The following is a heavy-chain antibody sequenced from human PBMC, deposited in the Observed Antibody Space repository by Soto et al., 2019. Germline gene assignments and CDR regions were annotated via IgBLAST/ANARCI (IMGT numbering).Heavy chain of an antibody. V-gene: IGHV3-23*01. CDR3: DLGVY. CDR1: GFTFSSYA. Sequence: GGSLRLSCAASGFTFSSYAMTWVRQAPGKGPEWVSAISGSATSTNYADSVKGRFTISRDNSKNTLYLQMNTLRADDTAVYYCDLGVYWGQGILVTVSS. J-gene: IGHJ4*02. CDR2: ISGSATST.